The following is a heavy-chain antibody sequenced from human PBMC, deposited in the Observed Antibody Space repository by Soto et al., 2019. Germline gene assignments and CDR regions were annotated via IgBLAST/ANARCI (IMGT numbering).Heavy chain of an antibody. D-gene: IGHD3-22*01. Sequence: ASVKVSCKASGGTFSSYAISWVRQAPGQGLEWMGGIIPIFGTANYAQKFQGRVTITADKSTSTAYMELSSLRSEDTAVYYCARGTYYYDSSGYYDAFDIWGQGTMVTVSS. V-gene: IGHV1-69*06. CDR3: ARGTYYYDSSGYYDAFDI. CDR1: GGTFSSYA. J-gene: IGHJ3*02. CDR2: IIPIFGTA.